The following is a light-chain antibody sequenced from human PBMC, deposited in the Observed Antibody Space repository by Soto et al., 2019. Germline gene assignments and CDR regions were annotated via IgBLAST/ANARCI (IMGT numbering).Light chain of an antibody. CDR1: QSLRSN. J-gene: IGKJ1*01. V-gene: IGKV3-15*01. Sequence: EIVITELPPTLFVSPGEEATPARRASQSLRSNLAWYKQEPGQAPMLLIYGASTRATGIPARFSGSGSGTEFTLTISSLQSEDFAVYYCQQYSYWPRRLGQGTKV. CDR3: QQYSYWPRR. CDR2: GAS.